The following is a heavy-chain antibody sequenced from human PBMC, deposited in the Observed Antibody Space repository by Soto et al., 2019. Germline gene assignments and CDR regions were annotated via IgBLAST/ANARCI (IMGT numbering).Heavy chain of an antibody. Sequence: QVQLVQSGAEVKKPGASVKISCKASGYTFTSYYMHWVRQAPGQGLEWMGIINPSGGSTNYEQKLQGRVAMTTVTSTSTVYMGLNSLRSEDTAVYYCARPPYPGCINAVCYPLDYWGQGTLVTVSS. J-gene: IGHJ4*02. CDR3: ARPPYPGCINAVCYPLDY. V-gene: IGHV1-46*01. CDR1: GYTFTSYY. D-gene: IGHD2-8*01. CDR2: INPSGGST.